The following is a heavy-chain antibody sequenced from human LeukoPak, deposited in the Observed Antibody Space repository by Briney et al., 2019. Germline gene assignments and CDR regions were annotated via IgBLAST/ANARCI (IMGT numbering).Heavy chain of an antibody. CDR2: INTNTGNP. Sequence: ASVKVSCKASGYTFTSYAMNWVRQAPGQGLEWMGWINTNTGNPTYAQGFTGRFVFSLDTSVSTAYLQISSLKAEDTAVYYCARSPGSTYYDILTGYYQTDTNYFDYWGQGTLVTVSS. D-gene: IGHD3-9*01. CDR3: ARSPGSTYYDILTGYYQTDTNYFDY. CDR1: GYTFTSYA. J-gene: IGHJ4*02. V-gene: IGHV7-4-1*02.